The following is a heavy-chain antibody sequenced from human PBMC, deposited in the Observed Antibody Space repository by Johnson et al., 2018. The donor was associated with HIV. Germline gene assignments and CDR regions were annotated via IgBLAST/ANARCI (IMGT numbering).Heavy chain of an antibody. Sequence: QLVESGGGLVQPGGSLRVSCAASGFTFSNYAIHWVRQAPGKGLEYVSAISGNGGSTYYANSVKGRFTISRDNSKNTLYLQMGSLRAEDMGVYYCARLRSPDAFDIWGQGTMVTVSS. D-gene: IGHD2-15*01. CDR3: ARLRSPDAFDI. J-gene: IGHJ3*02. V-gene: IGHV3-64*01. CDR2: ISGNGGST. CDR1: GFTFSNYA.